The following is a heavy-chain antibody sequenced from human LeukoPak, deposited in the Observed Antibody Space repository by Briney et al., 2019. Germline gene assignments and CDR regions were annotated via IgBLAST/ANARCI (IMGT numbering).Heavy chain of an antibody. D-gene: IGHD1-20*01. J-gene: IGHJ4*02. CDR2: IKHDGTEE. V-gene: IGHV3-7*01. CDR3: VREGSNWIFVS. Sequence: GGSLRLSCAASGFTFKNYWMSWVRQAPGKGLEWVANIKHDGTEENYVDSVRGRFTISRDNAKNSLYLQMNSLRAEDTAMYYCVREGSNWIFVSWGQGTLVTLSS. CDR1: GFTFKNYW.